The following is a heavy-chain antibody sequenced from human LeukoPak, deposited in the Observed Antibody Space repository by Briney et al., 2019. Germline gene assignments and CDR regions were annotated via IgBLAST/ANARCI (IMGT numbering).Heavy chain of an antibody. J-gene: IGHJ4*02. Sequence: SETLSLTCTVSGGSISSYYWSWTRQPPGKGLEWIGYIYYSGTTNYNPSLKSRVTISVDTSKNQFSLKLSSVAAADTAVYYCARHGLRAVSSFEYWGQGTLVTVSS. CDR1: GGSISSYY. V-gene: IGHV4-59*08. CDR2: IYYSGTT. D-gene: IGHD6-6*01. CDR3: ARHGLRAVSSFEY.